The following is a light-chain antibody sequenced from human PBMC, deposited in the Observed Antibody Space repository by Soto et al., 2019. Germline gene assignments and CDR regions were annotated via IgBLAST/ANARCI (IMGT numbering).Light chain of an antibody. CDR1: QGVSRK. CDR2: GAS. J-gene: IGKJ4*01. CDR3: QQYHTWPIT. V-gene: IGKV3-15*01. Sequence: DIVMTQSPATLSVAPGERVTFSCRASQGVSRKLAWYQHKPGQAPRLLISGASTGATGIPARFSGSGSGTDFTLTISSLQPEDCAIYYCQQYHTWPITFGGGTKVEIK.